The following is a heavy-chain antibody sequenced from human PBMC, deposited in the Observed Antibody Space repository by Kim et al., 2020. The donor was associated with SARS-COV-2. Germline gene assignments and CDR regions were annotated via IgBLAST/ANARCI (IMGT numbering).Heavy chain of an antibody. J-gene: IGHJ6*02. Sequence: GGSLRLSCAASGFTFSSYAMHWVRQAPGKGLEWVAVISYDGSNKYYADSVKGRFTISRDNSKNTLYLQMNSLRAEDTAVYYCARDGLGTLSYGMDVWGQGTTVTVSS. D-gene: IGHD1-26*01. CDR1: GFTFSSYA. V-gene: IGHV3-30*04. CDR2: ISYDGSNK. CDR3: ARDGLGTLSYGMDV.